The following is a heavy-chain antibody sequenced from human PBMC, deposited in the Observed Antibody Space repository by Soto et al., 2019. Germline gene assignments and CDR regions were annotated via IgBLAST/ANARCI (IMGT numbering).Heavy chain of an antibody. CDR1: GCTFTSYG. CDR3: AREVLVATTFNWFDP. Sequence: SVKVSCKASGCTFTSYGISWVRQAPGQGLEWMGWISAYNGNTNYAQKLQGRVTMTTDTSTSTAYMELRSLRSDDTAVYYCAREVLVATTFNWFDPWGQGTLVTVSS. D-gene: IGHD5-12*01. J-gene: IGHJ5*02. V-gene: IGHV1-18*01. CDR2: ISAYNGNT.